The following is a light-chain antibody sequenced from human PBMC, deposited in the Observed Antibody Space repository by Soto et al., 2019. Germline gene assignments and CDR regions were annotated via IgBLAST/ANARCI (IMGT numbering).Light chain of an antibody. CDR1: SSDVGGYKY. Sequence: QSALTQPRSVSGSPGQSVTISCTGTSSDVGGYKYVSWYQQHPGKAPKLMIYDVNKRPSGVPDRFSGSKSGNTASLTISGLQAEDEADYYCCSYAGSYTVVFGGGTQLTVL. J-gene: IGLJ2*01. CDR3: CSYAGSYTVV. CDR2: DVN. V-gene: IGLV2-11*01.